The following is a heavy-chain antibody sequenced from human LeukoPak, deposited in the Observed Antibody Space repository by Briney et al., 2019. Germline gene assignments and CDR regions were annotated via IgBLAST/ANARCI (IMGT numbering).Heavy chain of an antibody. CDR1: GFTFSSYA. D-gene: IGHD3-10*01. V-gene: IGHV3-7*01. Sequence: GGSLRLSCAASGFTFSSYAMSWVRQIPGKGLEWVANIKQDGSGVYYVDSVKGRFTISRDNAKNSLYLQMNSLRVEDTAVYYCACRPSDIRYYGVFDFWGQGSLVTVSS. J-gene: IGHJ4*02. CDR2: IKQDGSGV. CDR3: ACRPSDIRYYGVFDF.